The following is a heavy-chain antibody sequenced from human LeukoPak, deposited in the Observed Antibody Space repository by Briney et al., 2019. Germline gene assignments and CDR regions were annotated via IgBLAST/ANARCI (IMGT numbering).Heavy chain of an antibody. CDR3: AKRCSGSHCCLDY. CDR2: ISTSGST. J-gene: IGHJ4*02. Sequence: GRSLRLSCAASGFTFSSYVMSWVRQAPGKGLERVSLISTSGSTYSADSVKGRFTISRDNSKNQLYLQMNSLRAEYTAVYYCAKRCSGSHCCLDYWGQGTLVTVSS. CDR1: GFTFSSYV. V-gene: IGHV3-23*01. D-gene: IGHD1-26*01.